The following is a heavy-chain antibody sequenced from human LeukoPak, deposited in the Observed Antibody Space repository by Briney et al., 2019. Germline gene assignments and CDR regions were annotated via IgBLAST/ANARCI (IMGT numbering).Heavy chain of an antibody. V-gene: IGHV3-53*01. CDR2: IYSGGST. Sequence: GGSLRLSCAASGFTVSSNYMSWVRQAPGKGLEWVSVIYSGGSTYYADSVKGRFTISRDNSKNTLYLQMNSLRAEDTAVYYCARDLIMVRGVIRDHDAFDIWGQGTMVTVSS. CDR3: ARDLIMVRGVIRDHDAFDI. CDR1: GFTVSSNY. D-gene: IGHD3-10*01. J-gene: IGHJ3*02.